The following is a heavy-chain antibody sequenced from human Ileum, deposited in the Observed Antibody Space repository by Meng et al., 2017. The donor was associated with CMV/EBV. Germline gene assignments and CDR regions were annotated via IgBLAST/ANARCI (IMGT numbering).Heavy chain of an antibody. CDR2: IFHSGST. CDR3: ARQGNNNNYWFDF. V-gene: IGHV4-4*02. J-gene: IGHJ5*01. D-gene: IGHD4-11*01. Sequence: VSGDSISNNNWWSWVRQAPGKGLEWIREIFHSGSTNYNPSLKSRVATSIDKSKNQFSLRVTSVTAADTAVYYCARQGNNNNYWFDFWGQGTLVTVSS. CDR1: GDSISNNNW.